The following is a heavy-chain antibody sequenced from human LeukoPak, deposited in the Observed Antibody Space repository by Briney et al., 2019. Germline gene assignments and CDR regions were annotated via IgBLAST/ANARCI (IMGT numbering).Heavy chain of an antibody. CDR3: ARQYCTSTSCLSEDAF. Sequence: SETLSLTCAVYGGSFSDYYWTWIRQPPGKGLEWIGEINHSGSTNYNPSLKSRVTISVDTSKNQFSLKLSSVTAADTAVYYCARQYCTSTSCLSEDAFWGQGTMVTVSS. D-gene: IGHD2-2*01. CDR1: GGSFSDYY. CDR2: INHSGST. J-gene: IGHJ3*01. V-gene: IGHV4-34*01.